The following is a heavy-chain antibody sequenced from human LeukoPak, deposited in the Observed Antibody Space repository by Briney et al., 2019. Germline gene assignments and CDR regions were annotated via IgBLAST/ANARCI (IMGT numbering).Heavy chain of an antibody. CDR2: IYTSGST. Sequence: PSETLSLTCTVSGGSISSYYWSWIRQPPGKGLEWIGYIYTSGSTNYNPSLKSRVTISVDTSKSQFSLKLSSVTAADMAVYYCARTEYSGSSPFDYWGQGTLVTVSS. CDR3: ARTEYSGSSPFDY. CDR1: GGSISSYY. J-gene: IGHJ4*02. V-gene: IGHV4-4*09. D-gene: IGHD1-26*01.